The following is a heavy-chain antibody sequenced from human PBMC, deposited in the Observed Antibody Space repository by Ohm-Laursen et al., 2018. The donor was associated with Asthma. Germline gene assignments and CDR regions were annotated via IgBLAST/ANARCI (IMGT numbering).Heavy chain of an antibody. J-gene: IGHJ4*02. V-gene: IGHV3-74*01. D-gene: IGHD6-13*01. CDR2: INSDGSST. CDR1: GFTFSSYW. CDR3: AKDVLGFVAAAQD. Sequence: SLRLSCSASGFTFSSYWMHWVRQAPGKGLVWVSRINSDGSSTSYADSVKGRFTISRDNSKNTLYLQMNSLRAEDTAIYYCAKDVLGFVAAAQDWGQGTLVTVS.